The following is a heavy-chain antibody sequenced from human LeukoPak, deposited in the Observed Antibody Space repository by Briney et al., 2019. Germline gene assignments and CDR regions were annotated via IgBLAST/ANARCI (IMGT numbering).Heavy chain of an antibody. CDR1: GYTFTSYD. CDR2: MNPNSGNT. V-gene: IGHV1-8*01. D-gene: IGHD6-13*01. CDR3: ARFGRYSSSYDY. Sequence: ASVKASCKASGYTFTSYDINWVRQATGQGLEWMGWMNPNSGNTGYAQKFQGRVTMTRNTSISTAYMELSSLRSEDTAVYYCARFGRYSSSYDYWGQGTLVTVSS. J-gene: IGHJ4*02.